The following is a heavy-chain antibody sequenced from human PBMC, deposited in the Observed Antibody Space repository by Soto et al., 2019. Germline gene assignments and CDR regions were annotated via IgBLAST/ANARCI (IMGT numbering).Heavy chain of an antibody. Sequence: GGSLRLSCAASGFTFTRFSMNWVRQAPGKGLEWVSSISSTTNYIYYGDSMKGRFTISRDNAKNSLYLEMNSLRAEDTAVYYCARESEDLTSNLDYWGQGTLVTVSS. CDR2: ISSTTNYI. CDR3: ARESEDLTSNLDY. J-gene: IGHJ4*02. V-gene: IGHV3-21*06. CDR1: GFTFTRFS.